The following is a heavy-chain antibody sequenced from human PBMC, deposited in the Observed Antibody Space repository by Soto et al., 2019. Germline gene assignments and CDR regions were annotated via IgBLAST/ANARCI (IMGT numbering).Heavy chain of an antibody. J-gene: IGHJ3*02. CDR3: ARQTYYDSSGYFDI. CDR2: IIPIFGTA. D-gene: IGHD3-22*01. CDR1: GGTFSSYA. V-gene: IGHV1-69*12. Sequence: QVQLVQSGAEVKKPGSSVKVSCKASGGTFSSYAISWVRQAPGQGLEWMGGIIPIFGTANYAQKFQGRVTITADESTSTAYMELSSLSTEDTAVYYCARQTYYDSSGYFDIWGQGTMVTVAS.